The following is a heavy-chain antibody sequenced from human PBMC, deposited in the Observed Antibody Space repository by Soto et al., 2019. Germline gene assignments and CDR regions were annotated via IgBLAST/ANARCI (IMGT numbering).Heavy chain of an antibody. CDR1: GGSISSGGYS. CDR3: ARVPDV. CDR2: IYHSGST. J-gene: IGHJ6*02. V-gene: IGHV4-30-2*01. Sequence: QLQLQESGSGLVEPPPTLSLTSAVSGGSISSGGYSWSCMRQPPGKGLEWIGYIYHSGSTSYNPSFKNGVTIAVDRSKNQFSLKLSSVTAADTAVYCCARVPDVWGQGTTVTVSS.